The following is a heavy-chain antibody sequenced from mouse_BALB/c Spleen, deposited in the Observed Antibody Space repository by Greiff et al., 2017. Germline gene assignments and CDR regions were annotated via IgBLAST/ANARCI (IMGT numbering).Heavy chain of an antibody. CDR1: GFTFSSYA. CDR2: ISSGGSYT. J-gene: IGHJ4*01. V-gene: IGHV5-9-3*01. D-gene: IGHD2-3*01. CDR3: ARHDGSYAMDY. Sequence: EVKLMESGGGLVKPGGSLKLSCAASGFTFSSYAMSWVRQTPEKRLEWVATISSGGSYTYYPDSVKGRFTISRDNAKNTLYLQMSSLRSEDTAMYYCARHDGSYAMDYWGQGTSVTVSS.